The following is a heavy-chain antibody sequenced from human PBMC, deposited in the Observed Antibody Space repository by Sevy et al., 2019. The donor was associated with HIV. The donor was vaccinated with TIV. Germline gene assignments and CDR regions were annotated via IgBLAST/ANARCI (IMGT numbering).Heavy chain of an antibody. D-gene: IGHD4-17*01. CDR1: GFTFSSYA. CDR3: AKDLNQMTNFDY. Sequence: GGSLRLSCAASGFTFSSYAMSWVRQAPGKGLEWVSAISGSGVSTYYADSVKGRFTISRDNSKNTLYLQMNSLRAEDTAVYYCAKDLNQMTNFDYWGQGTLVTVSS. J-gene: IGHJ4*02. V-gene: IGHV3-23*01. CDR2: ISGSGVST.